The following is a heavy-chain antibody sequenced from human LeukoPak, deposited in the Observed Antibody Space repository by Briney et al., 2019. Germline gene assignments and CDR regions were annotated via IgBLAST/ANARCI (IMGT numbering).Heavy chain of an antibody. Sequence: GGSLRLSCAASGFTFSDYYMSWIRQAPGKGLEWVSYISSSGSTIYYADSVKGRFTISRDNAKNSLYLQMNSLRAEDTAVYYCARPIAVAVYYFDYWGQGTLVTVSS. CDR2: ISSSGSTI. CDR3: ARPIAVAVYYFDY. V-gene: IGHV3-11*04. CDR1: GFTFSDYY. D-gene: IGHD6-19*01. J-gene: IGHJ4*02.